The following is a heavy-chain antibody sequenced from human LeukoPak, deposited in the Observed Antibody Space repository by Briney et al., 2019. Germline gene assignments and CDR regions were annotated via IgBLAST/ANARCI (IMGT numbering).Heavy chain of an antibody. CDR3: ARDLDTAMVMDVAYYYYYYMDV. CDR1: GFTFSRYW. V-gene: IGHV3-7*01. CDR2: IKQDGSKK. D-gene: IGHD5-18*01. Sequence: GGSLRLSCAASGFTFSRYWMSWVRQAPGKGLEWVANIKQDGSKKYYVDSAEGRFTISRDNAKNSLYLQMNSLRAEDTAVYYCARDLDTAMVMDVAYYYYYYMDVWGKGTTVTVSS. J-gene: IGHJ6*03.